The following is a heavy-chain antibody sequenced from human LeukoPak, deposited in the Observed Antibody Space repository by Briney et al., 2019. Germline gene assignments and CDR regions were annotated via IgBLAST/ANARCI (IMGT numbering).Heavy chain of an antibody. Sequence: GGSLRLSCSASGVIISNYAMNWVRQAPGKGLEYVSALSSNGGRRFYADSVKGRFTISRDNSKNTLSLQMSSLKPDDTAMYYCVKPFYCHGSGYSPHFDYWGQGTLVTVSS. V-gene: IGHV3-64D*06. D-gene: IGHD3-22*01. CDR1: GVIISNYA. J-gene: IGHJ4*02. CDR2: LSSNGGRR. CDR3: VKPFYCHGSGYSPHFDY.